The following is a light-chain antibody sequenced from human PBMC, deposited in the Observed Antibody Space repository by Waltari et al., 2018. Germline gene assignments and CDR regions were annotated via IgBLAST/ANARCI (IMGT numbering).Light chain of an antibody. Sequence: QSALTPPASVSGSPGQSITISCTGTRSDVGGYNYVSWTQQHPGKAPKLMIYDVSKRPSGVSNRFSGSKSGNTASLTISGLQAEDEADYYCCSYAGSSSYVFGTGTKVTVL. V-gene: IGLV2-23*02. CDR3: CSYAGSSSYV. CDR2: DVS. J-gene: IGLJ1*01. CDR1: RSDVGGYNY.